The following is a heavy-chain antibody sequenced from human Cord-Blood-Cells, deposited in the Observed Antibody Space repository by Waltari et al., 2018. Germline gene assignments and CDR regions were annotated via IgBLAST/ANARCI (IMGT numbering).Heavy chain of an antibody. V-gene: IGHV4-39*01. CDR3: ARQTGNWFDP. D-gene: IGHD7-27*01. CDR1: GGSISSSSYY. CDR2: IYYSGST. J-gene: IGHJ5*02. Sequence: QLQLQESGPGLVKPLETLSLTCTVSGGSISSSSYYWGWIRQPPGKGLEWIGSIYYSGSTYYNPSLKARVTISVDTSKNQFSLKLSSVTAADTSVYYCARQTGNWFDPWGQGTLVTVSS.